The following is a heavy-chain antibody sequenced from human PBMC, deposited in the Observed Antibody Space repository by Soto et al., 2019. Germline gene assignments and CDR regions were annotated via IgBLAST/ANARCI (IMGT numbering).Heavy chain of an antibody. Sequence: SETLSLTCTVSGGSISSGGYYWSWIRQHPGKGLEWIGYIYYSGSTYYNPSLKSRVTISVDTSKNQFSLKLSSVTAADTAVYYCARAGGYFDWFPYYFDYWGQGTLVTVSS. CDR3: ARAGGYFDWFPYYFDY. CDR2: IYYSGST. V-gene: IGHV4-31*03. CDR1: GGSISSGGYY. J-gene: IGHJ4*02. D-gene: IGHD3-9*01.